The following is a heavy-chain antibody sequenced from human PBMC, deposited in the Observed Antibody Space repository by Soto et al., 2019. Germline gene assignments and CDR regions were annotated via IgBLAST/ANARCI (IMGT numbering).Heavy chain of an antibody. Sequence: SETLSLTCTVSGGSISDSSYFWDWIRQSPGKGLEWIGHIYYTGSTSSNPSLKGRITFSVDTSKNQFSLNLNSVTAADTAVYYSARLRWSGYAYFDYWGQGAVVTVSP. D-gene: IGHD3-3*01. CDR2: IYYTGST. CDR3: ARLRWSGYAYFDY. CDR1: GGSISDSSYF. V-gene: IGHV4-31*03. J-gene: IGHJ4*02.